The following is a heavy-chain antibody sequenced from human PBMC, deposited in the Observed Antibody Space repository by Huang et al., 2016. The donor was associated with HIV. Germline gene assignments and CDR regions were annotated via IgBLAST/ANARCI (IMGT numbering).Heavy chain of an antibody. D-gene: IGHD6-25*01. V-gene: IGHV3-15*05. J-gene: IGHJ4*02. CDR1: GFTFKDAW. Sequence: EVQLVESGGGLVKPGGSLRLSCAASGFTFKDAWMSWVRQTAGKGLEWVVLMKSKDDGGTTDYAAPVKGRFTMSGDDSKNTFYLQMNSLKSEDTAVYYCTTWARTSAGGNWGQGTLVTVSS. CDR3: TTWARTSAGGN. CDR2: MKSKDDGGTT.